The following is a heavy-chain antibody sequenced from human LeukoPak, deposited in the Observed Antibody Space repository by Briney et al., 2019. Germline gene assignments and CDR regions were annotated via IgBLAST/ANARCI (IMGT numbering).Heavy chain of an antibody. CDR3: ARSSRSTVTTGY. V-gene: IGHV1-46*01. CDR2: INPSGGST. D-gene: IGHD4-17*01. J-gene: IGHJ4*02. CDR1: GYAFTSYY. Sequence: ASVKVSCKASGYAFTSYYMHWVRQAPGQGLEWMGIINPSGGSTSYAQKFQGRVTMTRDTSTSTVYMELSSLRSEDTAVYYCARSSRSTVTTGYWGQGTLVTVSS.